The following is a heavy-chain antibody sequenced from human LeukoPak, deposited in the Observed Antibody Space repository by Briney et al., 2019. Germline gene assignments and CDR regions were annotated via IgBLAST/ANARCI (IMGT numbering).Heavy chain of an antibody. D-gene: IGHD1-26*01. V-gene: IGHV3-21*01. CDR1: GFTFSSYS. CDR2: VSSSSSYI. Sequence: GGSLRLSCAASGFTFSSYSMNWVRQAPGKGLEWVSSVSSSSSYIYYADSVKGRFTISRDNAKNSLHLQMNSLRAEDTAVYYCVRSASGNYGLFDYWGQGTLVTVSS. J-gene: IGHJ4*02. CDR3: VRSASGNYGLFDY.